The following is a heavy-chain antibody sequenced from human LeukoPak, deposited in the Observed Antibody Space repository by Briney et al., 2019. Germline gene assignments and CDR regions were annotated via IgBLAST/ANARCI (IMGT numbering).Heavy chain of an antibody. CDR1: GGSISRYY. Sequence: SETLSLTCTVSGGSISRYYWSCIRQPAGEGLECIGRIYTSGSTNYNPSIKRRVTMSVDTSKNQFSLKLSSVTAADTAVYYCARDKYCSRTTCPPVQSDIWGQGTMVTVSS. CDR2: IYTSGST. J-gene: IGHJ3*02. V-gene: IGHV4-4*07. D-gene: IGHD2-2*01. CDR3: ARDKYCSRTTCPPVQSDI.